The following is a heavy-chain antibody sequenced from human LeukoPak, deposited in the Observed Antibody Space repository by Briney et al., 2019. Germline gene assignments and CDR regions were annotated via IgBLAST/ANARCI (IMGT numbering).Heavy chain of an antibody. J-gene: IGHJ6*03. Sequence: SETLSLICTVSGGSISSYYWSWIRQPPGKGLEWIGYIQYSGSTNYNPSLKSRVTISVDTSKNQFSVKLGSVTAADTAVYYCARVSWFPGTSYYYMDVWGKGTTVTVSS. V-gene: IGHV4-59*01. CDR2: IQYSGST. CDR1: GGSISSYY. D-gene: IGHD1-1*01. CDR3: ARVSWFPGTSYYYMDV.